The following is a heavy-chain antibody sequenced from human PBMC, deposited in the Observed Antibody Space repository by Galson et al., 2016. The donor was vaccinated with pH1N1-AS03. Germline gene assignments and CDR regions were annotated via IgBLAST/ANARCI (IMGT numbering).Heavy chain of an antibody. J-gene: IGHJ4*02. D-gene: IGHD1-1*01. V-gene: IGHV3-21*01. CDR2: ISSANSYI. Sequence: SLRLSCAASGFTFSSYNMHWVRQAPGKGLEWVSSISSANSYIHYADSLEGRFTISRDNAKKSLYLEMNSLRAEDTAVYYCARELESSTSPPFDFWGQGTLVTVSS. CDR1: GFTFSSYN. CDR3: ARELESSTSPPFDF.